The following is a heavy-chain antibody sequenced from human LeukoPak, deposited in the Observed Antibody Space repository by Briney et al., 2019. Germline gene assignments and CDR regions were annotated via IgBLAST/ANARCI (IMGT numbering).Heavy chain of an antibody. D-gene: IGHD3-22*01. CDR2: ISYDGSNK. CDR1: GFTFSSYG. CDR3: AKEGYYDSSGYDPQQNYYYYMDV. Sequence: SGGSLRLSCAASGFTFSSYGMHWVRQAPGKGLEWVAVISYDGSNKYYADSVKGRFTISRDNSKNTLYLQMNSLRAEDTAVYYCAKEGYYDSSGYDPQQNYYYYMDVWGKGTTVTVSS. J-gene: IGHJ6*03. V-gene: IGHV3-30*18.